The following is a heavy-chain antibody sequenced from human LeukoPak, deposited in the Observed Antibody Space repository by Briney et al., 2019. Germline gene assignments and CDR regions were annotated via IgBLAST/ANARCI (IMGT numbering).Heavy chain of an antibody. J-gene: IGHJ3*02. CDR1: GFTFSSYS. Sequence: GGSLRLSCAASGFTFSSYSMNWVRQTPGKGLEWVSSISATSSYIYYADSARGRFTISRDNAKNSLYLQMNSLRAEDTAVYYCARVRGIAVAGIGWANHDAFDIWGQGTMVTVSS. D-gene: IGHD6-19*01. CDR2: ISATSSYI. CDR3: ARVRGIAVAGIGWANHDAFDI. V-gene: IGHV3-21*01.